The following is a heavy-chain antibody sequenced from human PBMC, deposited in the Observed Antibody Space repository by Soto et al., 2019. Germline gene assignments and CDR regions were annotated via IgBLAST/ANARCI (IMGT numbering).Heavy chain of an antibody. CDR3: AKETLGERHIVVVVAASYAFDI. CDR1: GFTFSSYA. CDR2: ISGSGGST. J-gene: IGHJ3*02. Sequence: GGSLRLSCAASGFTFSSYAMSWVRQAPGKGLEWVSAISGSGGSTYYADSVKGRFTISRDNSKNTLYLQINSLRAEDTVVYYCAKETLGERHIVVVVAASYAFDIWGQGTMVTVSS. V-gene: IGHV3-23*01. D-gene: IGHD2-15*01.